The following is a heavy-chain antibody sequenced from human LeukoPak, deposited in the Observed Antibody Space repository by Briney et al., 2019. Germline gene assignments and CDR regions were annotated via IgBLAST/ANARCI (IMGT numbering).Heavy chain of an antibody. Sequence: GGSLMLFCSVSGFTFCSNWMYWVRQAPGKGLVWVSRISSDGSSATYADSVKGRFTISRDNAKNTLYLQMNSLRAEDTAVYYCATFVGIAAGWGQGTLVTVSS. J-gene: IGHJ4*02. CDR2: ISSDGSSA. V-gene: IGHV3-74*01. D-gene: IGHD6-13*01. CDR3: ATFVGIAAG. CDR1: GFTFCSNW.